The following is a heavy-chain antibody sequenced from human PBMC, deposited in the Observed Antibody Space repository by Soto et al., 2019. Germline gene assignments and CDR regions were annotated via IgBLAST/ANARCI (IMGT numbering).Heavy chain of an antibody. CDR1: GGSISSGGYY. J-gene: IGHJ5*02. CDR2: IDYSGST. CDR3: ARESLWFGESWFDP. D-gene: IGHD3-10*01. V-gene: IGHV4-31*03. Sequence: QVQLQESGPGLVKPSQTLSLTCTVSGGSISSGGYYWNWIRQHPGKGLEGIGHIDYSGSTHYNPALKSRVTISADTSKNQFSLKLSSVSVADTAVYYCARESLWFGESWFDPWGQGTLVTVSS.